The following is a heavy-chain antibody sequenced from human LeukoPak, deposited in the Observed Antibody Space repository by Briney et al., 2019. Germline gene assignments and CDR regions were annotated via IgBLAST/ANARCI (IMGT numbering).Heavy chain of an antibody. D-gene: IGHD2-15*01. CDR3: ARWGMGCSGGSCSYTPPPFY. CDR2: IKQDGSEK. J-gene: IGHJ4*02. V-gene: IGHV3-7*01. Sequence: GGSLRLSCAASGFTFSSYWMSWVRQAPGKGLEWVANIKQDGSEKYYVDSVKGRFTISRDNAKNSLYLQMNSLRAEDTAVYYCARWGMGCSGGSCSYTPPPFYWGQGTLVTVSS. CDR1: GFTFSSYW.